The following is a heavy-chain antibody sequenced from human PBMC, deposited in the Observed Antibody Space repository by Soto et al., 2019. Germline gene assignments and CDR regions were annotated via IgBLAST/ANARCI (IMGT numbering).Heavy chain of an antibody. CDR3: ARRYDFWSGAHHYGMDV. D-gene: IGHD3-3*01. V-gene: IGHV4-39*01. CDR1: GGSISSSTYC. Sequence: SETLCVSCIVSGGSISSSTYCWGWIRQPPGKGLEWIGSIYYSGSTYYNPSLKSRVTISVDTSKNQFSLKLSSVTAADTAVYDCARRYDFWSGAHHYGMDVWGQGTTVTVSS. CDR2: IYYSGST. J-gene: IGHJ6*01.